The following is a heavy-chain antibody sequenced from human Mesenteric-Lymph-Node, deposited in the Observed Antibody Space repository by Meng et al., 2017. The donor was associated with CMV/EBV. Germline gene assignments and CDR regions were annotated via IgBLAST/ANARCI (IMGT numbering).Heavy chain of an antibody. CDR3: ARGPRNYDFWSGYLIGVGVEDYLYYGMDV. V-gene: IGHV1-69*10. J-gene: IGHJ6*02. CDR2: IIPILGIA. Sequence: SVKVSCKASGGTFSSYAISWVRQAPGQGLEWMGGIIPILGIANYAQKFQGRVTITADKSTSTAYMELSSLRSEDTAVYYCARGPRNYDFWSGYLIGVGVEDYLYYGMDVWGQGTTVTVSS. D-gene: IGHD3-3*01. CDR1: GGTFSSYA.